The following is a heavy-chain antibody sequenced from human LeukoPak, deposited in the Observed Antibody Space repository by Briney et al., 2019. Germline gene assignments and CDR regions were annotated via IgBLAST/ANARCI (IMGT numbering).Heavy chain of an antibody. CDR1: EFSFSNFW. CDR3: AKERYSGSYVPFDY. Sequence: GGSLRLSCSASEFSFSNFWMSWVRQAPGKGPEWVANIKQDGSEKYYVDSVKGRFTISRDNAETSLHLQMNSLRAEDTAVYYCAKERYSGSYVPFDYWGQGTLVTVSS. J-gene: IGHJ4*02. V-gene: IGHV3-7*03. CDR2: IKQDGSEK. D-gene: IGHD1-26*01.